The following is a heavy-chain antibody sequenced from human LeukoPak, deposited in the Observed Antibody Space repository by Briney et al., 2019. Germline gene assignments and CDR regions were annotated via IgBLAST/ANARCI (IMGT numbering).Heavy chain of an antibody. Sequence: SQTLSLTXTVSAGSINSGNYYWSWIRQPAGKGLEWIGRIYSPGTNYNYNPSVKSQVTISIDTSKNQFSLKLTSVTAADTAVYYCARGIGTSYDSSRDAFDIWGQGTMVTVSS. D-gene: IGHD3-22*01. CDR2: IYSPGT. J-gene: IGHJ3*02. V-gene: IGHV4-61*02. CDR1: AGSINSGNYY. CDR3: ARGIGTSYDSSRDAFDI.